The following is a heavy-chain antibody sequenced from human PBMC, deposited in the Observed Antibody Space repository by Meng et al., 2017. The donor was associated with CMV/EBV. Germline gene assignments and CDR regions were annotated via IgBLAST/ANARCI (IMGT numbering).Heavy chain of an antibody. J-gene: IGHJ6*02. CDR2: INHSGST. CDR3: ARGEAARYYYYYGMDV. V-gene: IGHV4-34*01. CDR1: GGSFSGYY. Sequence: SETLSLTCAVYGGSFSGYYWSWIRQPPGKGLEWIGEINHSGSTNYNPSLKSRVTISVDTSKNQFSLKLSSVTAADTAVYYCARGEAARYYYYYGMDVGGQGTTVTVSS. D-gene: IGHD6-6*01.